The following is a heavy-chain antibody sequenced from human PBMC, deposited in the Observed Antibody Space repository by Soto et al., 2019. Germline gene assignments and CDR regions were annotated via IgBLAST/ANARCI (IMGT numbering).Heavy chain of an antibody. CDR3: ARGHLILPAHDFFYGSDV. V-gene: IGHV3-7*03. CDR1: GFIFSMYS. CDR2: IPQDGVDG. D-gene: IGHD2-21*02. J-gene: IGHJ6*02. Sequence: PGGSLRLSCEVSGFIFSMYSMSWVRQTPGKGLEWVAKIPQDGVDGHYADAVKGRFTISRDNGKNSLYLQMNNLRAEDTAVYYCARGHLILPAHDFFYGSDVWGRGATVTVSS.